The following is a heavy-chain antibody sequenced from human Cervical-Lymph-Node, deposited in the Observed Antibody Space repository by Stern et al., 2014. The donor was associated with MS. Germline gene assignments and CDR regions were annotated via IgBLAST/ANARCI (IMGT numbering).Heavy chain of an antibody. CDR2: IYYSGST. CDR3: ARGPYYDDSSLFDY. D-gene: IGHD3-22*01. CDR1: DGSISSYY. V-gene: IGHV4-59*01. J-gene: IGHJ4*02. Sequence: VQLVQSGPGLVKPSETLSLTCTVSDGSISSYYWSWIRQPPGQGLEWIGYIYYSGSTNYNPSLKSRVTISVDTSRNQFSVRLSSVTAADTAVYYCARGPYYDDSSLFDYWGQGTLVSVSS.